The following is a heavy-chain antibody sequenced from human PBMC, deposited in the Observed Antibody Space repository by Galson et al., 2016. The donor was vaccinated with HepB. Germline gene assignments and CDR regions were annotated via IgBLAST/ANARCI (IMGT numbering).Heavy chain of an antibody. CDR3: ARAGGSGSYRYYCDYWGRGTITRDNYTTSSLLKMNRLGDDDTHVYYCAGAGGAGSYLYYGDY. Sequence: SLRLSCAASGFSFGDSYMGWIRQTPGEGLEWLSYMSSSGSTIYYADSVRGRFTISRDNAKNSLYLQMNSLSDDDTAVYYCARAGGSGSYRYYCDYWGRGTITRDNYTTSSLLKMNRLGDDDTHVYYCAGAGGAGSYLYYGDYWGQGTLVTVSS. D-gene: IGHD3-10*01. CDR2: MSSSGSTI. J-gene: IGHJ4*02. V-gene: IGHV3-11*01. CDR1: GFSFGDSY.